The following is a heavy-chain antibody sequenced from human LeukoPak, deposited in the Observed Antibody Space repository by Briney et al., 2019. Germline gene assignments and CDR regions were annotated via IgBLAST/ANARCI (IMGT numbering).Heavy chain of an antibody. V-gene: IGHV3-23*01. Sequence: GGSLRLSCTVSGFTVSSNSMSWVRQAPGKGLEWVSAISGSGGSTYYAGSVKGRFTISRDNSKNTLYLQMNSLRAEDTAVYYCAKDYDILTGPYYFDYWGQGTLVTVSS. CDR1: GFTVSSNS. J-gene: IGHJ4*02. D-gene: IGHD3-9*01. CDR3: AKDYDILTGPYYFDY. CDR2: ISGSGGST.